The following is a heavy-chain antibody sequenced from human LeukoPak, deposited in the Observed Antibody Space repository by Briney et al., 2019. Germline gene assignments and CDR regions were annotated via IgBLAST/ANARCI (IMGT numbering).Heavy chain of an antibody. D-gene: IGHD5-18*01. Sequence: KPSETLSLTCSVPGGSISSHYWSRIRQPPGKGLEWIGYIYYSGSTNYNPSLKSRVTISVDTSKNQFSLKLSSVTAADTAVYYCARKGGTAIVDYWGQGTLVTVSS. J-gene: IGHJ4*02. CDR3: ARKGGTAIVDY. V-gene: IGHV4-59*11. CDR2: IYYSGST. CDR1: GGSISSHY.